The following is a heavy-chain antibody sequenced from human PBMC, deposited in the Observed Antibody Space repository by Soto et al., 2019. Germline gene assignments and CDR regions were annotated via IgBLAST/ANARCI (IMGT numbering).Heavy chain of an antibody. CDR2: IIPIFGTS. V-gene: IGHV1-69*01. J-gene: IGHJ6*02. Sequence: QVQLVQSGAEVKKPGSSVKVSCKASGGTFSSYAISWVRQAPGQGLEWMGGIIPIFGTSNYAQRLQGRVTISADESTSTAYVDLSSLRSADTAVYYCARDGYSYGTRYYDYAMDVWGQGTTVTVSS. D-gene: IGHD5-18*01. CDR1: GGTFSSYA. CDR3: ARDGYSYGTRYYDYAMDV.